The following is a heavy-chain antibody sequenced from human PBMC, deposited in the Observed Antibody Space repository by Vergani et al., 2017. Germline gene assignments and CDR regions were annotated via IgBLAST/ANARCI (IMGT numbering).Heavy chain of an antibody. CDR3: ARGGVDDFWSGYYLGAFDI. CDR2: IYYSGST. D-gene: IGHD3-3*01. CDR1: GGSISSYY. V-gene: IGHV4-59*01. Sequence: QVQLQESGPGLVKPSETLSLTCTVSGGSISSYYWSWIRQPPGKGLEWIGYIYYSGSTNYNPSLKSRVTISVDTSKNQFSLKLSSVTAADTAVYYCARGGVDDFWSGYYLGAFDIWGQGTMVTVSS. J-gene: IGHJ3*02.